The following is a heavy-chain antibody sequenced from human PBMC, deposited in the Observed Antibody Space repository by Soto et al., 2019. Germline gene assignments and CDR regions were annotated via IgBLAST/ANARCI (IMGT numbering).Heavy chain of an antibody. V-gene: IGHV4-34*01. CDR1: GGSLRGHY. Sequence: SETLSLTCAVSGGSLRGHYWIWIRQSPEKGLEWIGEINHSGFTNYNPTLKSRVTISRDASKNQFSLRLSSMTAADSAVYFCARAAVKLGATLFDSWGQGTLVTVSS. D-gene: IGHD1-26*01. CDR2: INHSGFT. J-gene: IGHJ4*02. CDR3: ARAAVKLGATLFDS.